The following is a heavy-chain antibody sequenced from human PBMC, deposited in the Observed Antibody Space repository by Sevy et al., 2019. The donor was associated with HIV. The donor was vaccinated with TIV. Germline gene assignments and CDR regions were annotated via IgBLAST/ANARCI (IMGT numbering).Heavy chain of an antibody. V-gene: IGHV1-18*01. D-gene: IGHD6-13*01. CDR2: ISAYNGNT. J-gene: IGHJ6*02. CDR1: GYTFTSYG. CDR3: ARGGGSAAAGTLYYYYGMDV. Sequence: ASVKVSCKASGYTFTSYGISWVRQAPGQGLEWMGWISAYNGNTNYAQKLQGRVTMTTDTSTGTAYMELRSLRSDDTAVYYCARGGGSAAAGTLYYYYGMDVWGQGTTVTVSS.